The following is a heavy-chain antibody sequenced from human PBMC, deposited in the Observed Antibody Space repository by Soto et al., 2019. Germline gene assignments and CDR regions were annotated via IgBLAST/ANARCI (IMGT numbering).Heavy chain of an antibody. Sequence: EVQLLESGGGLVQPGGSLRLSCTTSGFVFGSYPMAWVRQAPVKGLEWVSSISATGDNTYYADSVKGRCTISRDNSKQTVFLQMNGLGAEDTGIYYCAKRSGSWYFFDHWGKGTLVAVSS. CDR1: GFVFGSYP. CDR2: ISATGDNT. D-gene: IGHD6-13*01. CDR3: AKRSGSWYFFDH. V-gene: IGHV3-23*01. J-gene: IGHJ4*02.